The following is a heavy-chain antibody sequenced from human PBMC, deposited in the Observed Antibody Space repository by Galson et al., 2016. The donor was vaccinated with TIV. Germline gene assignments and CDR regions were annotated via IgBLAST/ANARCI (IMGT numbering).Heavy chain of an antibody. CDR1: GGTFSSYA. Sequence: SVKVSCKGSGGTFSSYAVGWVRQVPGQGLEWLGGIIPMFDTANYAQKFQGRVTITTDTSTSTAYMELRSLRSYDTAVYYCARDRPHLLSGHVMEVWGQGTTVTVSS. J-gene: IGHJ6*02. CDR2: IIPMFDTA. CDR3: ARDRPHLLSGHVMEV. V-gene: IGHV1-69*05. D-gene: IGHD2/OR15-2a*01.